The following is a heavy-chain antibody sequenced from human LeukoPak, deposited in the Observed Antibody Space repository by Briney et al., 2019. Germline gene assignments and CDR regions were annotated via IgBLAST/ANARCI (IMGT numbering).Heavy chain of an antibody. D-gene: IGHD2-2*01. CDR3: ARGRYPSHCSSTSCYSGTAFDI. Sequence: SETLSLTCTVSGGSISSGDYYWSWIRQPPGKGLEWIGYIYYSGSTYYNPSLKSRVTISVDTSKNQFSLKLSSVTAADTAVYYCARGRYPSHCSSTSCYSGTAFDIWGQGTMVTVSS. V-gene: IGHV4-30-4*01. CDR2: IYYSGST. J-gene: IGHJ3*02. CDR1: GGSISSGDYY.